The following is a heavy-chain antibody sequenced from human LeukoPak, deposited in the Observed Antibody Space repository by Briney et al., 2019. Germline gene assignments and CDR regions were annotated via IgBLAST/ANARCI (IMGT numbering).Heavy chain of an antibody. Sequence: KASETLSLTCTVSGGSISSYYWSWILQPPGKGLEWIGYIYYSGSTNYNPSLKSRVTISVDTSKNQFSLKLTSVTAADTAVYYCARGLTYYFDSSGYYVTDAFDIWGQGTMVTVSS. D-gene: IGHD3-22*01. CDR3: ARGLTYYFDSSGYYVTDAFDI. CDR1: GGSISSYY. CDR2: IYYSGST. V-gene: IGHV4-59*01. J-gene: IGHJ3*02.